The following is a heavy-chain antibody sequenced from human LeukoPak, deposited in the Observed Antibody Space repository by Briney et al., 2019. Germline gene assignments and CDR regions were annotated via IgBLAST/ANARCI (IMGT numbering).Heavy chain of an antibody. Sequence: GASVKVSCKASGGTFRSSPITWVRQAPGQGLEWMGRIIPMLAIANYAQKFQGRVTITADKSTTTAYMELVSLRSEDTAVYYCAREYGNLTMVTKFDFWGQGTLVTVSS. J-gene: IGHJ4*02. CDR3: AREYGNLTMVTKFDF. CDR2: IIPMLAIA. CDR1: GGTFRSSP. D-gene: IGHD4-17*01. V-gene: IGHV1-69*04.